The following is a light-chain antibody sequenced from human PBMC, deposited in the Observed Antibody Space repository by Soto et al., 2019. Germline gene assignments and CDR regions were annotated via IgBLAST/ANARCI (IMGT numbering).Light chain of an antibody. V-gene: IGKV1-39*01. Sequence: DMQITQSPSSLSASVGNRVTITCQASQDIATYLNWYQQKPGKAPNLLIYKASTLKSGVPSRFSGSRSGTEFTLTISSLQPEDFATYYCQQSYRRPITFAQGTRLEIK. CDR2: KAS. CDR3: QQSYRRPIT. CDR1: QDIATY. J-gene: IGKJ5*01.